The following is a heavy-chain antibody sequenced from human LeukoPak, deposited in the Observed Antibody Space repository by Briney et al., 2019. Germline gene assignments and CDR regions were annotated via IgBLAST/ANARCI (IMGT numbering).Heavy chain of an antibody. D-gene: IGHD3-10*01. CDR1: GYTFTSYT. J-gene: IGHJ4*02. Sequence: ASVKVSCKASGYTFTSYTLHRVRQAPGQRLEWMGWINVGNGNTKYSQKFQGRVTITRDTSARIAYMELSSPRSDDTAVYYCARDGGLYYGSGTFVGVWGQGTLVTVSS. V-gene: IGHV1-3*01. CDR3: ARDGGLYYGSGTFVGV. CDR2: INVGNGNT.